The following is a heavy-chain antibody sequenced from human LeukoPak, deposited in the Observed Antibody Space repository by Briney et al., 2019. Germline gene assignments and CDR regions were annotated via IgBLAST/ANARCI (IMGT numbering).Heavy chain of an antibody. CDR3: VHSSNSIYGMDV. Sequence: ASVKVSCKASGYTFTSYDINWVRQATGQGLEWMGWMNPNSGNTGYAQKFQGRVTMTRNTSISTAYMELSSLRSEDTAVYYCVHSSNSIYGMDVWGQGTTVTVSS. CDR1: GYTFTSYD. J-gene: IGHJ6*02. CDR2: MNPNSGNT. D-gene: IGHD6-13*01. V-gene: IGHV1-8*01.